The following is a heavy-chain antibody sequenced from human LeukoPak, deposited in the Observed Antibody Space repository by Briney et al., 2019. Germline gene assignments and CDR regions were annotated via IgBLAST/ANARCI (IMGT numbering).Heavy chain of an antibody. CDR2: LYSDGSA. Sequence: PGGSLRLSCAASGFIVNNNYMSWVRQAPGKGLEWVSILYSDGSAYYADSVKGRFTISRDNSKNTLNLQMNSLRVEDTAVYYCASQLIRRYYFDYWGQGTLVTVSS. J-gene: IGHJ4*02. D-gene: IGHD1-26*01. CDR3: ASQLIRRYYFDY. CDR1: GFIVNNNY. V-gene: IGHV3-53*01.